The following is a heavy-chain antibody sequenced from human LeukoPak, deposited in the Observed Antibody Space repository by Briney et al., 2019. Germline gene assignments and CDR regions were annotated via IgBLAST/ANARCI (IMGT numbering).Heavy chain of an antibody. J-gene: IGHJ3*02. V-gene: IGHV3-48*03. CDR1: GFTFSSYE. CDR2: ISSSSSTI. Sequence: PGGSLRLSCAASGFTFSSYEMNWVRQAPGKGLEWVSYISSSSSTIHYADSVKGRFTISRDNAKNSLYLQMNSLRAEDMAVYYCATAVIRGRGTMVTVSS. CDR3: ATAVI.